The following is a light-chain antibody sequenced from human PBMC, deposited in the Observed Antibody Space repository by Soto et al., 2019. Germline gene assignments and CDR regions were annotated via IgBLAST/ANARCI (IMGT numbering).Light chain of an antibody. V-gene: IGLV2-8*01. CDR2: EVS. CDR3: NSYAGSNNWV. Sequence: QSALTQPASVYGSPKQSITISCTRTSSDVGGYNYVSWYQQHPGKAPKLMIYEVSKRPSGVPDRFSGSKSGNTASLTVSGLQAEDEADYYCNSYAGSNNWVFGGGTKVTVL. J-gene: IGLJ3*02. CDR1: SSDVGGYNY.